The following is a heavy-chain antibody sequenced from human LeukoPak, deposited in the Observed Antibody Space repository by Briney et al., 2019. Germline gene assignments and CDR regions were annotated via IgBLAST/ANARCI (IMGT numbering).Heavy chain of an antibody. J-gene: IGHJ3*02. D-gene: IGHD1-14*01. CDR2: IKQDGSEK. CDR3: ANHLGVSDAFDI. V-gene: IGHV3-7*01. Sequence: GGSLRLSCAASGFTFSSYWMSWVRQAPGKGLEGVANIKQDGSEKYYVDSVKGRFTTSRDNAKNSLYLQMNSLRAEDTAVFYCANHLGVSDAFDIWGQGTMVTVSS. CDR1: GFTFSSYW.